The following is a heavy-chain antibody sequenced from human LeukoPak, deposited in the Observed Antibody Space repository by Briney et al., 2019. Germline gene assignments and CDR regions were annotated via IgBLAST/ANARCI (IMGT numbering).Heavy chain of an antibody. CDR3: ASSSTSSLLYYGMDV. CDR1: GGTFSSYA. Sequence: ASVKVSCKASGGTFSSYAISWVRQAPGQGLEWMGGIIPVFGTANYAQKFQGRVTITADESTSTAYMELSSLRSEDTAVYYCASSSTSSLLYYGMDVWGQGTTVTVSS. CDR2: IIPVFGTA. J-gene: IGHJ6*02. V-gene: IGHV1-69*13. D-gene: IGHD2-2*01.